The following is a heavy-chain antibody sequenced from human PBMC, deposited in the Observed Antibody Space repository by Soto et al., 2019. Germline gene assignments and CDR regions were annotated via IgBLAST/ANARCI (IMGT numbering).Heavy chain of an antibody. J-gene: IGHJ6*02. CDR1: GGSFVRYS. CDR2: IVPIFGTT. V-gene: IGHV1-69*01. CDR3: ARTDEGGYPSNHHYYSALDI. D-gene: IGHD3-16*02. Sequence: QVQLVQSGAEVKKPGSSVKVSCKASGGSFVRYSISWVRQAPGQGLEWMGGIVPIFGTTNYAQRFQGRVTITADESTSTAYMELRDLKADDTAVYYCARTDEGGYPSNHHYYSALDIWGQGTAVNVTS.